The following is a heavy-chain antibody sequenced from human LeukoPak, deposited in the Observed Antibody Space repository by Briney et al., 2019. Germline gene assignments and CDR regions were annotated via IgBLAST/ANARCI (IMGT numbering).Heavy chain of an antibody. CDR3: ARVRSGYSHENYFDY. J-gene: IGHJ4*02. CDR1: GFTFSNYE. V-gene: IGHV3-48*03. Sequence: GSLRLSCAASGFTFSNYEMNWVRQAPGKGLEWVSYISGSGSTIYYADSVKGRFTISRDNAKDSLYLQMNSLRAEDTAVYYCARVRSGYSHENYFDYWGQGTLVTVSS. CDR2: ISGSGSTI. D-gene: IGHD5-18*01.